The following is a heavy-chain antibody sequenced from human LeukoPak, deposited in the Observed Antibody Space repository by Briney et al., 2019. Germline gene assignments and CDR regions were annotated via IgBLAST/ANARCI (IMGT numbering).Heavy chain of an antibody. CDR1: GYTFTGYY. J-gene: IGHJ3*02. Sequence: ASVKVSCKASGYTFTGYYMHWVRQAPGQGLEWMGWINPNSGDTNYAQKFQGRVTTTRDTSISTAYMELSRLRSDDTAVYYCAREGPPPGAFDIWGQGTMVTVSS. D-gene: IGHD3-10*01. V-gene: IGHV1-2*02. CDR2: INPNSGDT. CDR3: AREGPPPGAFDI.